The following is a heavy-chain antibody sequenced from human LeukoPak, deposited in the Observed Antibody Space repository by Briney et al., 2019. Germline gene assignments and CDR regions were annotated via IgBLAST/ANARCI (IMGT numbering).Heavy chain of an antibody. V-gene: IGHV4-61*01. CDR3: EREGLIRYFEH. J-gene: IGHJ1*01. CDR1: GCSISSCSYY. D-gene: IGHD3-9*01. CDR2: IYYSGST. Sequence: SETLSLTCTVSGCSISSCSYYWSWIRQPPGKGLEWIGYIYYSGSTNYNPSLKSRVNISVDPSKNQFSLKLSSVTAAETAVYYCEREGLIRYFEHWGQGTLVTVSS.